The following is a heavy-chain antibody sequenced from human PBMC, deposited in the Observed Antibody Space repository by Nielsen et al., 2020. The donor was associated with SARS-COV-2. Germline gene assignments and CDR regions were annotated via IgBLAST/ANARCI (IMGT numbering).Heavy chain of an antibody. V-gene: IGHV4-39*07. CDR2: IHYSGST. D-gene: IGHD6-13*01. J-gene: IGHJ5*02. Sequence: SETLSLTCTVSGASISTNNYYWGWIRQPPGKGLEWIGSIHYSGSTYYNPSLKSRVTISVDTSKNQFSLKLSSVTAADTAVYYCARDSGYSSSWYAWFDPWGQGTLVTVSS. CDR3: ARDSGYSSSWYAWFDP. CDR1: GASISTNNYY.